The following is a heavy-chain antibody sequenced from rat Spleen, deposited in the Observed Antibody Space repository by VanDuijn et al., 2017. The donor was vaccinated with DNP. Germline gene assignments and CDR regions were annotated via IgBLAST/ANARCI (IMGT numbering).Heavy chain of an antibody. CDR2: ISTGGGNT. CDR1: GFTFSDNY. J-gene: IGHJ2*01. D-gene: IGHD1-9*01. CDR3: ARQNYGYMG. Sequence: EVQLVESGGGLVQPGRSLKLSCAASGFTFSDNYMAWVRQASTKGLEWVAYISTGGGNTYYRDSVKGRFTISRDNAKSTLYLQMDSLRSEDTATYYCARQNYGYMGWGQGVMVTVSS. V-gene: IGHV5-25*01.